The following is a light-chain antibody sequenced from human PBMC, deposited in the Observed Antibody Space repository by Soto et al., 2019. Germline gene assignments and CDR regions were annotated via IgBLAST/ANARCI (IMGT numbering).Light chain of an antibody. J-gene: IGKJ3*01. V-gene: IGKV3-20*01. CDR1: QSVSSNY. CDR3: QRYGGSPLT. CDR2: HAS. Sequence: EIVLTQSPGTLSLSPGERATLSCRASQSVSSNYLAWYQQKPGQAPRLLIYHASSRVTGIPDRFSGSGSGTDFPLTLSRLEPEAFAVYYCQRYGGSPLTFGPGTKVDIK.